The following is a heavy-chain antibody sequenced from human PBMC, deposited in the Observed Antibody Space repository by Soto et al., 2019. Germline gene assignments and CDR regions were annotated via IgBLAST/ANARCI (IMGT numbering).Heavy chain of an antibody. V-gene: IGHV3-74*01. Sequence: EVQLVESGEGLVQPGGSLRLSCAASGFTFSSYWMHWVRQAPGKGLVWVSRINSDGSSTSYAVSVKGRFTISRDNAKNTLHLQMNSLSAEDTAMYYCARNGGDYFDYWGQGTLVTVSS. CDR1: GFTFSSYW. CDR2: INSDGSST. CDR3: ARNGGDYFDY. J-gene: IGHJ4*02.